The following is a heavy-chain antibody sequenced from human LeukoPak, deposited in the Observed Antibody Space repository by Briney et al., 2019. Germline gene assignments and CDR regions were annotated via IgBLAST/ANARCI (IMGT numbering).Heavy chain of an antibody. D-gene: IGHD3-10*01. CDR2: IYYSGST. V-gene: IGHV4-59*08. CDR1: GGSISSYY. J-gene: IGHJ6*02. CDR3: ARHLGGGPYYYYGMDV. Sequence: PSETLSLTCTVSGGSISSYYWSWIRQPPGKGLEWIGYIYYSGSTNYNPSLKSRVTISVDTSKNQFSLKLSSVTAADTAVYYCARHLGGGPYYYYGMDVWGQGTTVTVSS.